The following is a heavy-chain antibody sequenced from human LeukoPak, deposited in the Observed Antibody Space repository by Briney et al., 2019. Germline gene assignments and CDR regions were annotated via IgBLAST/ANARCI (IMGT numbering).Heavy chain of an antibody. D-gene: IGHD2-15*01. CDR3: ARDIASCTGGTCYNIRFDP. CDR1: GFTFSPYS. V-gene: IGHV3-48*01. Sequence: GGSLRLSCAASGFTFSPYSMNWVRQAPGKGLEWLSYISGDSRNIYYADSVRGRFTISRDNAKNSLYLQMNSLRAEDTAVYYCARDIASCTGGTCYNIRFDPWGVGTLVTVSS. J-gene: IGHJ5*02. CDR2: ISGDSRNI.